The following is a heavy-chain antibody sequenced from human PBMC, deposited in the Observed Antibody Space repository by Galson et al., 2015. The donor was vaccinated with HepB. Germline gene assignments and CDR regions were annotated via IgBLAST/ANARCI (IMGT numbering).Heavy chain of an antibody. J-gene: IGHJ4*02. D-gene: IGHD3-3*01. CDR1: GYTFSNYA. Sequence: SVKVSCKASGYTFSNYAMHWVRQAPGQRPEWMGWINGGNGKTKYSQKFQGRVTITRDTSASTAYMEVSSLRSEDTAIYYCAREYLDFWSGYYTIGFWGQGTLVTVSS. CDR3: AREYLDFWSGYYTIGF. V-gene: IGHV1-3*01. CDR2: INGGNGKT.